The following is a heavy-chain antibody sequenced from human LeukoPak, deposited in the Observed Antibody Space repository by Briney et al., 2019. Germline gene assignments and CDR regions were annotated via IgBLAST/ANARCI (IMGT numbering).Heavy chain of an antibody. CDR2: IIPIFGTA. CDR3: ARDRASRDVYNYAAGY. CDR1: GGTFSSYA. J-gene: IGHJ4*02. D-gene: IGHD5-24*01. V-gene: IGHV1-69*01. Sequence: SVKVSCKASGGTFSSYAISWVRQAPGQGLEWMGGIIPIFGTANYAQKFQGRVTITADESTSTAYMELSSLRSEDTAVYYCARDRASRDVYNYAAGYWGQGTLVTVSS.